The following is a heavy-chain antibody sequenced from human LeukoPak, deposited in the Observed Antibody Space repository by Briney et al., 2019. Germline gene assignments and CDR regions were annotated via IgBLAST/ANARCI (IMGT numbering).Heavy chain of an antibody. V-gene: IGHV3-23*01. CDR2: IIGSGSGT. J-gene: IGHJ4*02. D-gene: IGHD6-13*01. CDR1: GFTFSSYA. Sequence: GGSLRLSCAASGFTFSSYAMSWFRQAPGKGLEWVSAIIGSGSGTYYADSVKGRFTISRDNSKNTLFLQMNSLRAEDTAVYYCAKDRAQQLVLDFWGQGTLVTVSS. CDR3: AKDRAQQLVLDF.